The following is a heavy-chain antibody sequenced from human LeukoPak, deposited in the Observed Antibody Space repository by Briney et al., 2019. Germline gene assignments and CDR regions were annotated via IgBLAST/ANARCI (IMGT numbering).Heavy chain of an antibody. CDR2: IWYDGSNK. J-gene: IGHJ4*02. D-gene: IGHD2-2*01. V-gene: IGHV3-30*02. CDR1: GFTFSSYS. Sequence: GGSLRLSCAASGFTFSSYSMNWVRQAPGKGLEWVAVIWYDGSNKYYADSVKGRFTISRDNSKNTLYLQMNSLRAEDTAVYYCAKEAGVVPAANPSYYFDYWGQGTLVTVSS. CDR3: AKEAGVVPAANPSYYFDY.